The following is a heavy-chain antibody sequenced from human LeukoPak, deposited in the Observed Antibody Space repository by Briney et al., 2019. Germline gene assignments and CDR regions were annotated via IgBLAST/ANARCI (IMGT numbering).Heavy chain of an antibody. CDR2: IYYSGST. V-gene: IGHV4-59*01. Sequence: SETLSLTCTVSGGSISSYYWSWIRQPPGKGLELSGCIYYSGSTNYNPSLKSRVTISVDTSKNQFSLKLSSVTAADTAVYYCARGSYYYESSGYYHGYFDYWGQGTLVTVSS. CDR1: GGSISSYY. J-gene: IGHJ4*02. CDR3: ARGSYYYESSGYYHGYFDY. D-gene: IGHD3-22*01.